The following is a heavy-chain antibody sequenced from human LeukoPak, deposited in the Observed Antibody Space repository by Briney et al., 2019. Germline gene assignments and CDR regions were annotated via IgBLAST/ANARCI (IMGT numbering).Heavy chain of an antibody. D-gene: IGHD5-12*01. CDR1: GFTFSDYY. Sequence: GGSLRLSCAASGFTFSDYYMSWIRQAPGKGLEWVSYISSSSSYTNYADSVKGRFTISRDNAKNSLYLQMNSLRAEGTAVYYCARDRSGYDFYYYYGMDVWGKGTTVTVSS. V-gene: IGHV3-11*06. J-gene: IGHJ6*04. CDR2: ISSSSSYT. CDR3: ARDRSGYDFYYYYGMDV.